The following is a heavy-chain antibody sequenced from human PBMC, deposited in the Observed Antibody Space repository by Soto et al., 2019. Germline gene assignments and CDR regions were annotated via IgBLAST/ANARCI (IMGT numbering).Heavy chain of an antibody. CDR3: ARVPSPFDYYYAMDV. V-gene: IGHV5-10-1*01. J-gene: IGHJ6*02. D-gene: IGHD3-16*01. CDR2: IDPSDSYT. CDR1: GYSFTSYW. Sequence: ESLKIFCKGSGYSFTSYWISWVRQMPGKGLEWMGRIDPSDSYTNYSPSFQGHVTISADKSISTAYLQWSSLKASDTAVYYCARVPSPFDYYYAMDVWGQGTTVTVS.